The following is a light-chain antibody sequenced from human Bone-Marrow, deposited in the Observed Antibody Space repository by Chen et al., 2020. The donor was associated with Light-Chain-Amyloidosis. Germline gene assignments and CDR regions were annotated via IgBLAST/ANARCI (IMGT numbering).Light chain of an antibody. J-gene: IGLJ3*02. V-gene: IGLV6-57*01. CDR1: SGSIATNY. Sequence: NFMLTQPHSVSESPGKTVIISCTRSSGSIATNYVQWYQQRPGSSPTTVIYEDDQRPSGVPDRFSGAPDRSSNSASLTISGLKTEAEAAYYCQSYQGSSQGVFGGGTKLTVL. CDR3: QSYQGSSQGV. CDR2: EDD.